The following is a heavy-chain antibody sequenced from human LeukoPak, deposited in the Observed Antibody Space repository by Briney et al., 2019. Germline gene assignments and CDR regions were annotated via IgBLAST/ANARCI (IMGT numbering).Heavy chain of an antibody. CDR1: GFTFSNYA. J-gene: IGHJ4*02. CDR3: AKGIESSGSYYTSFDY. CDR2: ISGTGGAT. Sequence: GGSLGLSCAASGFTFSNYAMSWVRQAPGKGLEWVSGISGTGGATYYADSVKGRFTISRDNSKNTLSLQMNSLRAEDTAVYYCAKGIESSGSYYTSFDYWGQGTLVTVSS. V-gene: IGHV3-23*01. D-gene: IGHD1-26*01.